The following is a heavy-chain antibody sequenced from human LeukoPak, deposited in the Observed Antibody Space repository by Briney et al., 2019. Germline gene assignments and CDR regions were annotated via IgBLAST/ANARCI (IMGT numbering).Heavy chain of an antibody. CDR3: ARDPERYCSGGSCYPKNWFDP. J-gene: IGHJ5*02. D-gene: IGHD2-15*01. Sequence: ASVKVSCKASGYTFTSYGISWVRQAPGQGLEWMGGIIPIFGTANYAQKFQGRVTITADESTSTAYMELSSLRSEDTAVYYCARDPERYCSGGSCYPKNWFDPWGQGTLVTVSS. V-gene: IGHV1-69*13. CDR2: IIPIFGTA. CDR1: GYTFTSYG.